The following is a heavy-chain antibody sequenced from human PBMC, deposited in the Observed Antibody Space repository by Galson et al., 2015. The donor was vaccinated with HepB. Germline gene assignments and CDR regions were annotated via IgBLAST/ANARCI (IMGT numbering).Heavy chain of an antibody. CDR3: AEELGYCSSTSCYTH. J-gene: IGHJ4*02. D-gene: IGHD2-2*01. Sequence: SLRLSCAASGFTFSSYAMSWVRQAPGKGLEWVSAISGSGGSTYYADSVKGRFTISRDNSKNTLYLQMNSLRAEDTAVYYCAEELGYCSSTSCYTHWGQGTLVTVSS. CDR1: GFTFSSYA. CDR2: ISGSGGST. V-gene: IGHV3-23*01.